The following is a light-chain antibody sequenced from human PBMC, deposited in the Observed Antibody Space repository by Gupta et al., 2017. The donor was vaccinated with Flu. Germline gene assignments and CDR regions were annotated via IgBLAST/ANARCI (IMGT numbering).Light chain of an antibody. Sequence: TSGDIGTYNRVSWYQQPPGEAPKLLIYEVANRPSGVSNRFSASKSGNTASLTISGLQPEDEADYYCSSYTSLTTYVFASGTKVTVL. J-gene: IGLJ1*01. V-gene: IGLV2-18*02. CDR2: EVA. CDR1: SGDIGTYNR. CDR3: SSYTSLTTYV.